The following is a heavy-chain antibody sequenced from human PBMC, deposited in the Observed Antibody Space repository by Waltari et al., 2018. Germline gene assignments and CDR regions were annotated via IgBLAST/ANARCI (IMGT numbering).Heavy chain of an antibody. J-gene: IGHJ4*02. CDR2: IYHSGST. V-gene: IGHV4-38-2*01. CDR1: GYSISSGYY. D-gene: IGHD3-3*01. Sequence: VQLQESGPGLVKPSETLSLTCAVSGYSISSGYYWGWIRQPPGKGLEWIGSIYHSGSTYYNPSLKSRVTISVDTSKNQFSLKLSSVTAADTAVYYCARALSIFGVAHSDFDYWGQGTLVTVSS. CDR3: ARALSIFGVAHSDFDY.